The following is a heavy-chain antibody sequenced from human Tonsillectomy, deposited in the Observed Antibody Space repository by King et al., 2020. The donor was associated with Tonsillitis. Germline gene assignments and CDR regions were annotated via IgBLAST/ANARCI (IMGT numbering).Heavy chain of an antibody. J-gene: IGHJ4*02. CDR2: ISGSGGSA. CDR1: GFTFSSYA. Sequence: VQLVESGGGLVQPGGSLRLSCAASGFTFSSYAMSWVRQAPGQGLEWVSAISGSGGSAYYADSVKGRFTISRDNSKNTLYLQMNSLRAEDTAVYYCAKRGYSGYDLDSSWYVWFDYWGQGTLVTVSS. CDR3: AKRGYSGYDLDSSWYVWFDY. V-gene: IGHV3-23*04. D-gene: IGHD5-12*01.